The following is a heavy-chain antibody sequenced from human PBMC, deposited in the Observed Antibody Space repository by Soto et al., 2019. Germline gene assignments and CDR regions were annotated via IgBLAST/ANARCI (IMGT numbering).Heavy chain of an antibody. Sequence: ASVKVSCKASGGTFSSYTISWVRRAPGQGLEWMGRIIPILGIANYAQKFQGRVTITADKSTSTAYMELSSLRSEDTAVYYCASRDSSGWFYYWGQGTLVTVSS. V-gene: IGHV1-69*02. CDR3: ASRDSSGWFYY. CDR1: GGTFSSYT. D-gene: IGHD6-19*01. J-gene: IGHJ4*02. CDR2: IIPILGIA.